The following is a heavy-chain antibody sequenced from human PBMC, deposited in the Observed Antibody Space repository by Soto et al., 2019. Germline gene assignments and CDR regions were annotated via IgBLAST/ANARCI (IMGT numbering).Heavy chain of an antibody. CDR2: IDPNDSYT. CDR1: GYSFTTYW. CDR3: AIRLRTDHSGYGPLMYYYYGVDV. D-gene: IGHD5-12*01. J-gene: IGHJ6*02. Sequence: GESLKISCKGSGYSFTTYWINWVRQMPGKGLEWVGRIDPNDSYTSYSPSFQGHVTISADKSIKTAYLQWSSLKASDTAMYYCAIRLRTDHSGYGPLMYYYYGVDVWGQGTTVTVSS. V-gene: IGHV5-10-1*01.